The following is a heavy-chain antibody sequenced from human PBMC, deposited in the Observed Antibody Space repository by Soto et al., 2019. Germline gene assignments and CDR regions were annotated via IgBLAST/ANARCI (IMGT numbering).Heavy chain of an antibody. CDR1: GYTFTSYG. CDR3: ARDGPPMDY. CDR2: ISAHNGNT. V-gene: IGHV1-18*01. J-gene: IGHJ4*02. D-gene: IGHD2-2*01. Sequence: GESLKISCKGSGYTFTSYGISWVRQAPGQGLEWMGWISAHNGNTKYAQKIQGRVTMTTDTSTSTAYMELRSLRSDDTAVCYCARDGPPMDYWGQGTLVTVSS.